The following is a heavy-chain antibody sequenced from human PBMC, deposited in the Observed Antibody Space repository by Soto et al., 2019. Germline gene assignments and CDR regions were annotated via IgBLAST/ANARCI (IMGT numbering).Heavy chain of an antibody. CDR3: ASLILPWYQRILTGPDS. CDR1: GGSISSYY. CDR2: IYYSGST. V-gene: IGHV4-59*08. J-gene: IGHJ4*02. D-gene: IGHD3-9*01. Sequence: PSETLSLTCTVSGGSISSYYWIWIRQPPGKGLEWIGYIYYSGSTKYNPSLKSRVTISVDTSKNQFSLKLSSVTAADTAVYYCASLILPWYQRILTGPDSRGQGTLVTVSS.